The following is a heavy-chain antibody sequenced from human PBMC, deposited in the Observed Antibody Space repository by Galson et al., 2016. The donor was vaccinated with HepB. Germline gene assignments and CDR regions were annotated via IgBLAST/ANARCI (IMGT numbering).Heavy chain of an antibody. CDR2: IRGDGIVS. CDR3: SREMTGSYFD. CDR1: GFTFNAHW. V-gene: IGHV3-7*01. D-gene: IGHD3-10*01. J-gene: IGHJ4*02. Sequence: SLRLSCAAAGFTFNAHWMNWVRQAPGKGLEWVANIRGDGIVSYYAESVGGRFPIPKDNAKNSLYLQMNGLRVDETAVYYCSREMTGSYFDWGQGTLVTVSS.